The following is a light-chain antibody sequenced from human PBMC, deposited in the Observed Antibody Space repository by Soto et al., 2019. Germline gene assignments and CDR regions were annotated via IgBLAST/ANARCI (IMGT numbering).Light chain of an antibody. CDR1: QHINRW. Sequence: DIQMTQSPSTLSASVGDRVTITCRASQHINRWLAWYQQRPGKAPNLLIHKASTLEVGVPSRFSGSASGTEFTLTISSLQPDDFAVYFCLQYNVYPLSFGGGTKVEIK. CDR2: KAS. J-gene: IGKJ4*01. V-gene: IGKV1-5*03. CDR3: LQYNVYPLS.